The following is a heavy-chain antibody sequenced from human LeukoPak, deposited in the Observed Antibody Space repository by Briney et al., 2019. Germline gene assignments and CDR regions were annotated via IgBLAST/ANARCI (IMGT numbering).Heavy chain of an antibody. D-gene: IGHD3-22*01. J-gene: IGHJ4*02. Sequence: GGSLRLSCAASGFTFSSYSMNWVRQAPGKGLEWVANIKYDGTHKFYADSVKGRFTISRDNAKNALFLEMNGLRADDTAVYFCASSHDSSGNDWGQGTLVTVSS. CDR1: GFTFSSYS. CDR3: ASSHDSSGND. CDR2: IKYDGTHK. V-gene: IGHV3-7*01.